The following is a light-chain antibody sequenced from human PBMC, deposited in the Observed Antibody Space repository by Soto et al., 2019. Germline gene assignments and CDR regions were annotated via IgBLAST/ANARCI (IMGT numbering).Light chain of an antibody. Sequence: QSVLTQPASVSGSPGQSITISCTGTRTDVGDYNYVSWYQQHPGKAPKVIIYDVSNRPSGVSNRFSGSKSGSTASLTISGLQPEDEADYYCCSYTISSTYVFGIGTKVTVL. CDR2: DVS. J-gene: IGLJ1*01. V-gene: IGLV2-14*03. CDR3: CSYTISSTYV. CDR1: RTDVGDYNY.